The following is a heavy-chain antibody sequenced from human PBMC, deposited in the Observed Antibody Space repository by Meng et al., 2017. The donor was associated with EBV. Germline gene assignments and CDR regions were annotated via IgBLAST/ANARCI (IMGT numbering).Heavy chain of an antibody. CDR3: ASVAGRGFNLDY. CDR2: LIPNTEAT. V-gene: IGHV1-69*01. CDR1: GCICRCGY. Sequence: AQAVEAGAEVKKPRASVKASFDTSGCICRCGYDSWVRHAPPGEGQEWGGLIPNTEATHYNPKLQSRVTMTADESTNTLYMDLSGVRAADTAVYYCASVAGRGFNLDYWGQGTLVTVSS. J-gene: IGHJ4*02. D-gene: IGHD6-19*01.